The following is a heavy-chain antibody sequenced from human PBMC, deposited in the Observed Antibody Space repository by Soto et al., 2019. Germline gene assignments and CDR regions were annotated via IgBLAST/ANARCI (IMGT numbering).Heavy chain of an antibody. J-gene: IGHJ4*02. CDR1: GFTLSSYW. Sequence: EVQMVESGGGLVQPGGSLRLSCAASGFTLSSYWLSWVRQAPGKGLEWVANINRDGSEAYYVDSVKGRFTISRDNAKNSLYLQMSSLRAEDSAMNYCARGGGNFDFWGQGTLVTVSS. V-gene: IGHV3-7*05. CDR2: INRDGSEA. CDR3: ARGGGNFDF.